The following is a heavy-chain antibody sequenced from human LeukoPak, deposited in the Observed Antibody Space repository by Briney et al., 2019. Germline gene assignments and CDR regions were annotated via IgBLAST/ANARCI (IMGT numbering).Heavy chain of an antibody. CDR2: IRYDGNNK. CDR3: ARDEMEHFGSYYAF. CDR1: GFTFSSYG. J-gene: IGHJ4*02. Sequence: GGSLRLSCAASGFTFSSYGMHWVRQAPGKGLEWVAFIRYDGNNKYYADSVKGRFTISRDNSKNTLYVQMNSLRAEDTAVYYCARDEMEHFGSYYAFWGQGKLVSASS. D-gene: IGHD3-3*02. V-gene: IGHV3-30*02.